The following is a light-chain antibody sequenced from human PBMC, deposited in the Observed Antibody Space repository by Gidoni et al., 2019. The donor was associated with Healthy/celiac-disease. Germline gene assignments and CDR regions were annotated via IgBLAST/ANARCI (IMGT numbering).Light chain of an antibody. CDR3: NSRDSSGNHLGV. CDR1: SLRSYY. V-gene: IGLV3-19*01. CDR2: GKN. J-gene: IGLJ1*01. Sequence: SSELTQAPAVSVAVGQTVRITCQGDSLRSYYASWYQQKPGQAPVLVIYGKNNRPSGIPDRFSGSSSGNTASLTITGAQAEDEADYYCNSRDSSGNHLGVFGTGTKVTVL.